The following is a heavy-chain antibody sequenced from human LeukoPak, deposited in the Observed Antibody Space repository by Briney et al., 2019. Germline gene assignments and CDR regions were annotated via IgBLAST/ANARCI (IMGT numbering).Heavy chain of an antibody. J-gene: IGHJ5*02. D-gene: IGHD3-10*01. CDR1: GGLISSGGYS. CDR3: AREVRGGLADP. Sequence: SSETLSLTCAVSGGLISSGGYSWSWIRQPPGKGLEWVGYIYHSGSTYYNPSLKSRVTISVDRSKNQFSLKLSSVTAADTAVYYCAREVRGGLADPWGQGTLVTVSS. CDR2: IYHSGST. V-gene: IGHV4-30-2*01.